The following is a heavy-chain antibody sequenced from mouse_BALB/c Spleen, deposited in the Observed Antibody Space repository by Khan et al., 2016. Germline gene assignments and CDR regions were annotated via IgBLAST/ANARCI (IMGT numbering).Heavy chain of an antibody. CDR1: GYSITSGYS. J-gene: IGHJ4*01. V-gene: IGHV3-1*02. Sequence: EVPLLESGPDLVKPSQSLSLTCTVTGYSITSGYSWHWIRQFPGNKLEWMGYIHYSCGTKYIPSLKSRISITRDTSKNPFFLQLNTVTAEDTATYYCTRSHGYYAMDDWGQGTSVTVSS. CDR2: IHYSCGT. CDR3: TRSHGYYAMDD.